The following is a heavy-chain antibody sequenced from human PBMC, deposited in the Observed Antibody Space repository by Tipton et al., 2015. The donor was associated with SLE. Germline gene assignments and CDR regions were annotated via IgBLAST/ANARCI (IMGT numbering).Heavy chain of an antibody. V-gene: IGHV4-59*11. J-gene: IGHJ5*02. CDR3: ARDKYYGSGSSSRWFDP. CDR2: IYYSGST. CDR1: GGSISSHY. D-gene: IGHD3-10*01. Sequence: TLSLTCTVSGGSISSHYWSWIRQPPGKGLEWIGYIYYSGSTNYNPSLKSRVTISVDTSKNQFSLKLSSVTAADTAVYYCARDKYYGSGSSSRWFDPWGQGTLVTVSS.